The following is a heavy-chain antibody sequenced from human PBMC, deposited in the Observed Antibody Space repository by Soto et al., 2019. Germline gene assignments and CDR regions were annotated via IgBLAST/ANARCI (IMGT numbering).Heavy chain of an antibody. Sequence: EVQLVESGGGLVQPGRSLRLSCAASGFTFDDYAMHWVRQAPGKGLEWVLGISWNSGSIGYADSVKGRFTISRDNAKNSLYLQMNSLRAEDTALYYCAKGHCSGGSCYYDAFDIWGQGTMVTVSS. CDR3: AKGHCSGGSCYYDAFDI. D-gene: IGHD2-15*01. CDR1: GFTFDDYA. V-gene: IGHV3-9*01. CDR2: ISWNSGSI. J-gene: IGHJ3*02.